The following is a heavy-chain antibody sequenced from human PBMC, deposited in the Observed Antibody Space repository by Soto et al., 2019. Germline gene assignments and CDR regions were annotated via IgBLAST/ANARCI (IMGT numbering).Heavy chain of an antibody. CDR2: IDPSDSYT. CDR3: ARHPPRARSITGTTIDY. CDR1: GYSFTSYW. D-gene: IGHD1-7*01. V-gene: IGHV5-10-1*01. J-gene: IGHJ4*02. Sequence: PGESLKISCKGSGYSFTSYWISWVRQMPGKGLEWMGRIDPSDSYTNYSPSFQGHVTISADKSISTAYLQWSSLKASDTAMYYCARHPPRARSITGTTIDYWGQGTLVTVSS.